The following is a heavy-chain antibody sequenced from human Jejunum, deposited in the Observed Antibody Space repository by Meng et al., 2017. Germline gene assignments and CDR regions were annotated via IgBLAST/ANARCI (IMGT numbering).Heavy chain of an antibody. CDR2: ISWNSFST. CDR3: AKDIYPCTDYVSGQSNGFDI. Sequence: GGSLRLSCAASGFTFGDYAMHWVRLTPGKGLEWVSGISWNSFSTGYADSVKGRFTISRDNAKNSLDLHMNSLRPEDMALYYFAKDIYPCTDYVSGQSNGFDIWGQGTTVTVSS. CDR1: GFTFGDYA. J-gene: IGHJ3*02. D-gene: IGHD4-17*01. V-gene: IGHV3-9*03.